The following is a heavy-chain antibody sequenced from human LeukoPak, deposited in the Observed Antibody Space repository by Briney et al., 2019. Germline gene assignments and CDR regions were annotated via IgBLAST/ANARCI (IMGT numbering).Heavy chain of an antibody. Sequence: SETLSLTCTVSGGSVSSNYWNWIRQPAGKGLEWIGGIYNGGSTNYNPSLESRVTISIDRSKNQFSLKLTSVTAADTAVYYCANSISMDFEYWGQGTLVTVSS. J-gene: IGHJ4*02. CDR1: GGSVSSNY. CDR2: IYNGGST. V-gene: IGHV4-4*07. D-gene: IGHD2/OR15-2a*01. CDR3: ANSISMDFEY.